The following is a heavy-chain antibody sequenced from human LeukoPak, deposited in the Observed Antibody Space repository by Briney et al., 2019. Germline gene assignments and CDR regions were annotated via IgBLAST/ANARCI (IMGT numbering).Heavy chain of an antibody. V-gene: IGHV3-48*03. D-gene: IGHD4-23*01. CDR1: GFTFSSYD. Sequence: GSLRLSCAASGFTFSSYDMNWVRQASGKGLEWVSYITSSGVSTIYYADSVKGRFTISRDNAKNSLFLQMNSLRAEDTAVYYCARDYGGSSPFDYWGQGTLVTVSS. CDR2: ITSSGVSTI. J-gene: IGHJ4*02. CDR3: ARDYGGSSPFDY.